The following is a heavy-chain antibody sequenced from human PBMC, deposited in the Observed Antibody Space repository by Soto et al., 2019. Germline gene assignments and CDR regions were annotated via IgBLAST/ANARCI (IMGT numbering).Heavy chain of an antibody. J-gene: IGHJ6*02. V-gene: IGHV4-59*01. CDR1: GGSISSYY. D-gene: IGHD2-2*01. CDR2: IYYSGST. Sequence: QSLTCTVSGGSISSYYWSWIRQPPGKGLEWIGYIYYSGSTNYNPSLKSRVTISVDTSKNQFSLKLSSVTAADTAVYYCARVSTGDYYYGMDVWGQGTTVTVSS. CDR3: ARVSTGDYYYGMDV.